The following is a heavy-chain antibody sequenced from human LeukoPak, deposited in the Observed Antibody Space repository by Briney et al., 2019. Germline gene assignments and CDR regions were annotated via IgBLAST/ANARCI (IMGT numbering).Heavy chain of an antibody. D-gene: IGHD2-21*01. Sequence: PGGSLRLSCAASGFTFSNAWMRWVRQAPGRGREWVGRMKSKTDDGTTDYAAPVKGRLTISRDDSNNTLYLQMNSLKTEDSAMYFCTTEDCGGECYFLAHWGQGTLVTVSS. CDR2: MKSKTDDGTT. CDR3: TTEDCGGECYFLAH. J-gene: IGHJ5*02. V-gene: IGHV3-15*01. CDR1: GFTFSNAW.